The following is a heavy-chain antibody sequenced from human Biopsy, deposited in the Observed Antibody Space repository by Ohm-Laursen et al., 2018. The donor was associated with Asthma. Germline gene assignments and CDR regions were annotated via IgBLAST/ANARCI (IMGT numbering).Heavy chain of an antibody. CDR1: GGYIDSHDWS. CDR3: ARVRRYGDIFFGMDV. V-gene: IGHV4-30-4*01. J-gene: IGHJ6*01. CDR2: AHFSGST. Sequence: SETLSLTCTVSGGYIDSHDWSWCWIRQSPGKGLQWPGYAHFSGSTHYNPSLDRRIRMSVDTPKSQVSLSLTSVSAADTAVYFCARVRRYGDIFFGMDVWGQGTTVTVSS. D-gene: IGHD4-17*01.